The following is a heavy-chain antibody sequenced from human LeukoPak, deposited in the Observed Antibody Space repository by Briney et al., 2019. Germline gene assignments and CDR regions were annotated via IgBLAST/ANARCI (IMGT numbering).Heavy chain of an antibody. CDR2: IRTTAEGAKYA. Sequence: GGSLRHSCATSGFSFTDSPMNWVCQAPEKGLESISNIRTTAEGAKYAYYADSAKGRVTISRDDGKNTLYLHMNSLRDDDTAVYYCATDQRYAFDYWGQGILVTVSS. J-gene: IGHJ4*02. CDR1: GFSFTDSP. CDR3: ATDQRYAFDY. V-gene: IGHV3-48*02. D-gene: IGHD3-9*01.